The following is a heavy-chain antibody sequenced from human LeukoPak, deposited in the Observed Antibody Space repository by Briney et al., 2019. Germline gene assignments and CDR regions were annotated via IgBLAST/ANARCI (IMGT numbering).Heavy chain of an antibody. CDR2: IYYSGST. CDR3: VRDNPRQQGFAY. CDR1: GGSISSGDYY. V-gene: IGHV4-30-4*01. D-gene: IGHD6-13*01. Sequence: PSETLSLTCTVSGGSISSGDYYWSWIRQPPGKGLEWIGYIYYSGSTYYNPSLKSRVTISVDTSKNQFSLKLSSVTAADTAVYYCVRDNPRQQGFAYWGQGTLVTVSS. J-gene: IGHJ4*02.